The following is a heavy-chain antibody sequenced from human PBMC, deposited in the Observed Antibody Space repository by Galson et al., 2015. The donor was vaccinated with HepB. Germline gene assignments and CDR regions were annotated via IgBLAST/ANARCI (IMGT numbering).Heavy chain of an antibody. V-gene: IGHV3-11*01. D-gene: IGHD3-10*01. Sequence: LRLCCAASGFTFSDYSMSWIRQTPGKGLEWVSSINTSGNTIYYADSVKGRFTISRDNAKNSLYLEMNNLRAEDTAVYYCARDLWFRDDYYYCYMDVWGKGTTVTVSS. CDR2: INTSGNTI. CDR1: GFTFSDYS. J-gene: IGHJ6*03. CDR3: ARDLWFRDDYYYCYMDV.